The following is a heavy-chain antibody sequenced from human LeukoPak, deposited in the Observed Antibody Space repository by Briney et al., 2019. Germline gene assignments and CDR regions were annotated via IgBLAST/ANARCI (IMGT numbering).Heavy chain of an antibody. CDR1: GGSISSCY. Sequence: SETLSLTCTVSGGSISSCYWSWIRQPPGKGLEWIGYIYHSGSTDYNPSIKSRVTISVDTSKSQFSLKLTSVTAADTAVYYCATLTTVVTAYYFDYWGQGTLVTVSS. V-gene: IGHV4-4*09. CDR2: IYHSGST. CDR3: ATLTTVVTAYYFDY. D-gene: IGHD4-23*01. J-gene: IGHJ4*02.